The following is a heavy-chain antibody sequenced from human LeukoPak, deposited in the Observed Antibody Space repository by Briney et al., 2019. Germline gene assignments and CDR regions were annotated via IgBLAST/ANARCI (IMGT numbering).Heavy chain of an antibody. CDR3: ARDGYYYGALGSFDI. CDR2: INSDGSST. V-gene: IGHV3-74*01. CDR1: GFTFSSYW. D-gene: IGHD3-10*01. J-gene: IGHJ3*02. Sequence: GGSLRLSCAASGFTFSSYWMHWVRQAPGKGLVWVSRINSDGSSTSYADSVKGRFTISRDNAKNTLYLQMNSLRAEDTAVYYCARDGYYYGALGSFDIWGQGTMVTVSS.